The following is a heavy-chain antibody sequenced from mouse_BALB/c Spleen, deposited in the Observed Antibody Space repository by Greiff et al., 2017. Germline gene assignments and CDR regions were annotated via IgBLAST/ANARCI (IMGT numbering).Heavy chain of an antibody. CDR1: GYAFSSYW. Sequence: QVQLKESGAELVRPGSSVKISCKASGYAFSSYWMNWVKQRPGQGLEWIGQIYPGDGDTNYNGKFKGKATLTADKSSSTAYMQLSSLTSEDSAVYFCARKGGYDGGDAMDYWGQGTSVTVSS. CDR3: ARKGGYDGGDAMDY. D-gene: IGHD2-14*01. V-gene: IGHV1-80*01. CDR2: IYPGDGDT. J-gene: IGHJ4*01.